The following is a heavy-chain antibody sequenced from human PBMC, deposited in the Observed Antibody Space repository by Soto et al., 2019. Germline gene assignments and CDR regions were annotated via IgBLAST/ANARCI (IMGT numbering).Heavy chain of an antibody. CDR1: GGTFSSYA. CDR2: IIPMFGTP. CDR3: ARDQGPGYYYYGMDV. Sequence: QVQLVQSGAEVKKPGSSVKVSCKASGGTFSSYAISWVRQAPGQGLEWMGGIIPMFGTPNYAQKFHGRVTITADESTRPAYMELSSLRSEDTAVYYCARDQGPGYYYYGMDVWGQGTTVTVSS. J-gene: IGHJ6*02. D-gene: IGHD3-22*01. V-gene: IGHV1-69*01.